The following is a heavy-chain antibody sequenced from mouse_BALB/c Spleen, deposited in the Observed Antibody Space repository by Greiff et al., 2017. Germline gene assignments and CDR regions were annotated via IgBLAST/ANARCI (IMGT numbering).Heavy chain of an antibody. CDR3: ARGRDYGYLFDY. Sequence: DVMLVESGGGLVKPGGSLKLSCAASGFTFSSYAMSWVRQTPEKRLEWVASISSGGSTYYPDSVKGRFTISRDNARNILYLQMSSLRSEDTAMYYCARGRDYGYLFDYWGQGTTLTVSS. J-gene: IGHJ2*01. CDR1: GFTFSSYA. D-gene: IGHD1-2*01. V-gene: IGHV5-6-5*01. CDR2: ISSGGST.